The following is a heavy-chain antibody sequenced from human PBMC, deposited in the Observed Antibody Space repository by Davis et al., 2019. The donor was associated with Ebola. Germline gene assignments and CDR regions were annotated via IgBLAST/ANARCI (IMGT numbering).Heavy chain of an antibody. Sequence: PSETLSLTCTVSGGSISSSSYYWGWIRQPPGKGLEWIGSSYYSGSTYYNPSLKSRVTISVDTSKNQFSLKLSSVTAADTAVYYCARSYGPLIAVAVYFDYWGQGTLVTVSS. CDR1: GGSISSSSYY. V-gene: IGHV4-39*07. CDR3: ARSYGPLIAVAVYFDY. CDR2: SYYSGST. D-gene: IGHD6-19*01. J-gene: IGHJ4*02.